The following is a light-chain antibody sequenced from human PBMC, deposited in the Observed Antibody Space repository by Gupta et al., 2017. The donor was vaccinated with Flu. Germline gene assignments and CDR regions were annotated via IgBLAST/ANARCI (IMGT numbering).Light chain of an antibody. CDR1: QSGSSY. CDR3: RQYDNGPQT. Sequence: ATLSVSPGEVVTLSFRASQSGSSYLARYQRETGQDPRLLLYGESTRTTDMPARYRSSGSVTEFTLTISSMPSKDCAVVYCRQYDNGPQTCGEGTKVEIK. CDR2: GES. V-gene: IGKV3-15*01. J-gene: IGKJ1*01.